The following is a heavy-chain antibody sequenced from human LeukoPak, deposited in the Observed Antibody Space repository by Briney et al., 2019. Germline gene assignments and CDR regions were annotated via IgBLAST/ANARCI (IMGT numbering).Heavy chain of an antibody. J-gene: IGHJ4*02. Sequence: GGSLRLSCAASGFTFSSYAMHWVRQAPGKGLVWVSHVNSDGSGTDYADSVKGRFTISRDNAKNTLYLQMNSLRVEDTAVYYCVCLGLGGLSLDWGQGTLVTVSS. CDR2: VNSDGSGT. CDR3: VCLGLGGLSLD. CDR1: GFTFSSYA. V-gene: IGHV3-74*01. D-gene: IGHD3-16*01.